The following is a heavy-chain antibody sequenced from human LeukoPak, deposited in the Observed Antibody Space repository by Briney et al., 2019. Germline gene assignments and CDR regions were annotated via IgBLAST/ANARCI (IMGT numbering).Heavy chain of an antibody. CDR2: INTNTGNP. V-gene: IGHV7-4-1*02. CDR1: GYTFTNYA. Sequence: ASVKVSCKASGYTFTNYALNWVRQAPGQGLEWMGWINTNTGNPAYAQGFTGRFVFSLDTSVSTAYLQISSLKAEDTAVYYCARDGVLDYYDSSGVGFDPWDQGTLVTVSS. D-gene: IGHD3-22*01. J-gene: IGHJ5*02. CDR3: ARDGVLDYYDSSGVGFDP.